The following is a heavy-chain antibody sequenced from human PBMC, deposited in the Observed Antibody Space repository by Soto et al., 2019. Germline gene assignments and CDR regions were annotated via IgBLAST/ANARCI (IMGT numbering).Heavy chain of an antibody. J-gene: IGHJ6*02. V-gene: IGHV3-23*01. Sequence: PGGSLRLSCAASGFPFSSYARSWVRQAPGKGLEWVSAISGSGGSTYYADSVKGRFTISRDNSKNTLYLQMNSLRAEDTAVYYCAKDRLAWRYGDYSNYYYGMDVWGQGTTVTVSS. CDR1: GFPFSSYA. CDR2: ISGSGGST. D-gene: IGHD4-17*01. CDR3: AKDRLAWRYGDYSNYYYGMDV.